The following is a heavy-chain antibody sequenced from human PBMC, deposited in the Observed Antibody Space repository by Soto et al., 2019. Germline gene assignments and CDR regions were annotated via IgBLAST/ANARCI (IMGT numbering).Heavy chain of an antibody. V-gene: IGHV3-23*01. D-gene: IGHD3-16*01. CDR2: ISGSGGST. Sequence: AGGSLRLSCAASGFTFSSYAMSWVRQAPGKGLEWVSAISGSGGSTYYADSVKGRFTISRDNSKNTLYLQMNSLRAEDTAVYYCAKDRGPVFDAYGMDVWGQGTTVTVSS. CDR3: AKDRGPVFDAYGMDV. CDR1: GFTFSSYA. J-gene: IGHJ6*02.